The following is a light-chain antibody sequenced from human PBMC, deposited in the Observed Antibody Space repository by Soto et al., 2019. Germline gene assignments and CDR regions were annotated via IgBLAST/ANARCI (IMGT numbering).Light chain of an antibody. CDR1: QSVGDNY. CDR3: LQDHSYPWT. Sequence: EIVLTQSPGTLSLSPGERATLSCRASQSVGDNYLAWYQQKLGKAPKLLIYAASSLHYGVPSRFSGSGSGTDFTLTISSLEPEDFATYYCLQDHSYPWTFGQGTKVEVK. CDR2: AAS. V-gene: IGKV3-20*01. J-gene: IGKJ1*01.